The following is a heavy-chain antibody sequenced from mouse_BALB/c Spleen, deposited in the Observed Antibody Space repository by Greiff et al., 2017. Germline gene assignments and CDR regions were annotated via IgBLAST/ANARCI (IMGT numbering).Heavy chain of an antibody. CDR1: GYSITSGYY. Sequence: VQLQQSGPGLVKPSQSLSLTCSVTGYSITSGYYWNWIRQFPGNKLEWMGYISYDGSNNYNPSLKNRISITRDTSKNQFFLKLNSVTTEDTATYYCARGRDWFAYWGQGTLVTVSA. V-gene: IGHV3-6*02. J-gene: IGHJ3*01. CDR3: ARGRDWFAY. CDR2: ISYDGSN.